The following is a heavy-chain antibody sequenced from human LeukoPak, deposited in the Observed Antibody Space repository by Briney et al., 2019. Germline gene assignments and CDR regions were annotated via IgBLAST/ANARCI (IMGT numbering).Heavy chain of an antibody. CDR2: IAWNGGKT. Sequence: GGSLRLSCAVSGFTFDDYGMSWVRQAPGKGLEWVSGIAWNGGKTGYADSVKGRFTISRDNAKNSLYLEMNSLRAEDTALYYCVTEVSGSFPTWGQGTLVTVSS. J-gene: IGHJ4*02. CDR3: VTEVSGSFPT. D-gene: IGHD1-26*01. CDR1: GFTFDDYG. V-gene: IGHV3-20*04.